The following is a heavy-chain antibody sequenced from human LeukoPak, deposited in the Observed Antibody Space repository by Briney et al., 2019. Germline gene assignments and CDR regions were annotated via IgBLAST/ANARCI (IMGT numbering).Heavy chain of an antibody. Sequence: EASVKVSCKASGGTFSSYAISWARQAPGQGLEWMGWISAYNGNTNYAQKLQGRVTMTTDTSTSTAYMELRSLRSDDTAVYYCARSSMVRGVRYAFDIWGQGTMVTVSS. CDR2: ISAYNGNT. J-gene: IGHJ3*02. D-gene: IGHD3-10*01. CDR3: ARSSMVRGVRYAFDI. CDR1: GGTFSSYA. V-gene: IGHV1-18*01.